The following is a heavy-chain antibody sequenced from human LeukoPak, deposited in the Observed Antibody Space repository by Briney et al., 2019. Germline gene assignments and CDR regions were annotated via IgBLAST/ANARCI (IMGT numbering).Heavy chain of an antibody. D-gene: IGHD6-6*01. V-gene: IGHV4-39*01. CDR2: IYYSGST. CDR1: GGSISSSSYY. J-gene: IGHJ4*02. CDR3: ARQSEAIAARSIVYYFDY. Sequence: KPSETLSLTCTVSGGSISSSSYYWGWIHQPPGKGLEWIGSIYYSGSTYYNPSLKSRLTISVDTSKNQFSLKLSSVTAADTAVYYCARQSEAIAARSIVYYFDYWGQGTLVTVSS.